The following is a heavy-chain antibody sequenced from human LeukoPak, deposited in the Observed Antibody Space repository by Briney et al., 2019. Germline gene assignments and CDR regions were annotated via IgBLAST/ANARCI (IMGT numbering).Heavy chain of an antibody. Sequence: SETLSLTCTVSGGSISSYYWSWIRQPPGKGLEWIGYIYYSGNTNYNPSLKSRVTISVDTSKNQFSLMLRSVTAADTAVYYCARDGLNYYYYMDVWGKRTTVTVSS. V-gene: IGHV4-59*01. CDR3: ARDGLNYYYYMDV. CDR2: IYYSGNT. J-gene: IGHJ6*03. CDR1: GGSISSYY. D-gene: IGHD5-12*01.